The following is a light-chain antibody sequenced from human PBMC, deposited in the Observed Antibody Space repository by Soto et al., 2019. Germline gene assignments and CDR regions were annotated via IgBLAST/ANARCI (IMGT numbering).Light chain of an antibody. CDR1: QSVLYSSNNKNY. J-gene: IGKJ2*01. V-gene: IGKV4-1*01. Sequence: DIVMTQSPDSLAVSLGERATINCKSSQSVLYSSNNKNYLAWYQQKPGQPPKVIIYWASTRESGVPDRISGSGSGTDFNLTISSLQAEDVAVYSCHQYYGTPYTFGQGTKLEIK. CDR3: HQYYGTPYT. CDR2: WAS.